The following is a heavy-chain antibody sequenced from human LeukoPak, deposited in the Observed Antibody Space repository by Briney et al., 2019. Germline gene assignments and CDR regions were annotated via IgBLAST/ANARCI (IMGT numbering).Heavy chain of an antibody. D-gene: IGHD6-19*01. Sequence: GGSLRLSCAASGFTFSTYAMHWVRQAPGKGLEYVAAIDSKGDYPHYANSVKGRFTISRENSKNTLYLEMGSLRAEDMAVYYCAGPSSSGWYAPFFWGQGTLVTVSS. CDR3: AGPSSSGWYAPFF. CDR1: GFTFSTYA. V-gene: IGHV3-64*01. CDR2: IDSKGDYP. J-gene: IGHJ4*02.